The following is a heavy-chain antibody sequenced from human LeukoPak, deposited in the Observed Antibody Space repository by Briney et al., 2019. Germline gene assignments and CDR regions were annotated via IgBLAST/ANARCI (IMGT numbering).Heavy chain of an antibody. V-gene: IGHV1-18*01. J-gene: IGHJ6*02. D-gene: IGHD6-19*01. Sequence: ASVKLSCKASGYTFTSYGISWVRQAPGQGLEWMGWISAYNGNTNYAQNLQGRVTVTIDTSTSTAYMELRSLRSDDTAVYYCARWSGGSDWLYHYGMDVWGQGTTVTVSS. CDR3: ARWSGGSDWLYHYGMDV. CDR1: GYTFTSYG. CDR2: ISAYNGNT.